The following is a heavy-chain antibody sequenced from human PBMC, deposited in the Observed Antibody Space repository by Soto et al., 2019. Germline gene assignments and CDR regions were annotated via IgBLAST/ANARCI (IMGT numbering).Heavy chain of an antibody. V-gene: IGHV3-23*01. Sequence: GGSLRLSCAASGFIFTKNAMSWVRQAPGKGLEWLSGISGTAGRTYYADSVKGRFTISRDTSKNTVYLQMNSLRAEDTAIYYCAGRTVTSSWTLDIWGQGTMATVSS. J-gene: IGHJ3*02. CDR2: ISGTAGRT. D-gene: IGHD4-17*01. CDR1: GFIFTKNA. CDR3: AGRTVTSSWTLDI.